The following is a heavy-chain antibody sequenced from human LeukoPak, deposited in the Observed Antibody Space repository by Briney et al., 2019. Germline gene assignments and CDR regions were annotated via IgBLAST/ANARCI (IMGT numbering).Heavy chain of an antibody. CDR3: ARGEYDYAWGSYSPNAFAM. D-gene: IGHD3-16*01. CDR2: INHSGST. J-gene: IGHJ3*02. V-gene: IGHV4-34*01. Sequence: SETLSLTCAVYGGSFSGYYWSWIRHPPGKGLEWIGEINHSGSTNYSPSLKSRVTISVDTSKNQFSLKLSSVTAADTALYYCARGEYDYAWGSYSPNAFAMWGQGTMVTVSS. CDR1: GGSFSGYY.